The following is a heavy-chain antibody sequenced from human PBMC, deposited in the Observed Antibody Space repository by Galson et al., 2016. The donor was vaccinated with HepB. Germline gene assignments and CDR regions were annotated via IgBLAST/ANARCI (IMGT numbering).Heavy chain of an antibody. Sequence: ETLSLTCSDGSISSSDLSWGWIRQPPGKGLEWIGTVYRGRTYYNPSLDGRVTIFVDMSTDLFSLKVTSLTAADTAVYYCARAGLGTKASFDYWGQGILVTVSS. J-gene: IGHJ4*02. D-gene: IGHD1-7*01. V-gene: IGHV4-39*01. CDR2: VYRGRT. CDR1: DGSISSSDLS. CDR3: ARAGLGTKASFDY.